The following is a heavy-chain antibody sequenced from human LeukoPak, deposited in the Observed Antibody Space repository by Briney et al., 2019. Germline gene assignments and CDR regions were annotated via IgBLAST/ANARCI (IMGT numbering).Heavy chain of an antibody. D-gene: IGHD5-12*01. CDR1: GYTFTGYY. J-gene: IGHJ4*02. CDR3: ARVFGGYDFRGFCDY. CDR2: INPNSGGT. Sequence: VASVKVSCKASGYTFTGYYMHWVRQAPGQGLEWMGWINPNSGGTNYAQKLQGRVTMTTDTSTSTAYMELRSLRSDDTAVYYCARVFGGYDFRGFCDYWGQGTLVTVSS. V-gene: IGHV1-2*02.